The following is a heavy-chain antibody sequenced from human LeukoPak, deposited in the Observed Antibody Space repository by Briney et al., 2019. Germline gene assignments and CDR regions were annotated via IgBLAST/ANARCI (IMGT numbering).Heavy chain of an antibody. CDR2: IIPIFGTA. D-gene: IGHD2/OR15-2a*01. CDR1: GGTFNSYA. Sequence: GASVKVSCKASGGTFNSYAISWVRQAPGQGVEWMGRIIPIFGTANYAQKFQGRVTITTDESTSTAYMELNSLRSEDTAVYYCARDRLSSPSGTPYYMDVWGKGTTVTVSS. J-gene: IGHJ6*03. V-gene: IGHV1-69*05. CDR3: ARDRLSSPSGTPYYMDV.